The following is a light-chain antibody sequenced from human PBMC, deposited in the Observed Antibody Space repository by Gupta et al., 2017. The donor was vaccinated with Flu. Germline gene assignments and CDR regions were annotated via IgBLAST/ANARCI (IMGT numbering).Light chain of an antibody. CDR2: TAS. V-gene: IGKV1-39*01. J-gene: IGKJ1*01. CDR1: RSINGTY. Sequence: SSRSAATGDSRTITCRGSRSINGTYLNWYQQKPGQPPELLIYTASSLQSGVPSRFSGSGSGTDFTLTISSLQAEDVATYYCQQSYDIPNTFGQGTKLEIK. CDR3: QQSYDIPNT.